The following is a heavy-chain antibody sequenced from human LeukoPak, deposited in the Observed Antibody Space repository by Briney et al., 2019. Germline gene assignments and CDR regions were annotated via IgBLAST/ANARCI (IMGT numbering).Heavy chain of an antibody. Sequence: GGSLRLSCAASGFTFSSYWMYWVRQPPGKGLVWVSRINSDGTSTSYADSEKGRFTISRDNDKTTLSLQMHRLRAEDTAVYYCARDFYYAAPWGRGTLVTVSS. CDR1: GFTFSSYW. V-gene: IGHV3-74*01. D-gene: IGHD3-10*01. J-gene: IGHJ5*02. CDR3: ARDFYYAAP. CDR2: INSDGTST.